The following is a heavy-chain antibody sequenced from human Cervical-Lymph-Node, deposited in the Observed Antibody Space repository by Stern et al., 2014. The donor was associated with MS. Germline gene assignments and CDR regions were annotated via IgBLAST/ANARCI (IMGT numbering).Heavy chain of an antibody. CDR3: ATTRWDLFTWNWFDP. Sequence: VQLVESGPGLVKPSQTLSLTCTVSGGSISSSGYYWSWIRQPADKGLEWIGRIHDSGSTYYNPSLKSRVTISMATAKHTFSLKLPSVTAADTAVYYCATTRWDLFTWNWFDPWGQGTLVTVSS. D-gene: IGHD1-26*01. CDR2: IHDSGST. V-gene: IGHV4-61*02. CDR1: GGSISSSGYY. J-gene: IGHJ5*02.